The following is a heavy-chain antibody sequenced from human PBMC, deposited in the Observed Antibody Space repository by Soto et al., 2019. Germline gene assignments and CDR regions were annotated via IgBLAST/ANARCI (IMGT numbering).Heavy chain of an antibody. CDR1: GFTVSSNY. CDR3: AREASSGWSGGDDAFDI. CDR2: IYSGGST. D-gene: IGHD6-19*01. Sequence: GVSLRLSCAASGFTVSSNYMSWVRQAPGKGLEWVSVIYSGGSTYYADSVKGRFTISRDNSKNTLYLQMNSLRAEDTAVYYCAREASSGWSGGDDAFDIWGKGTMVIVSS. J-gene: IGHJ3*02. V-gene: IGHV3-53*01.